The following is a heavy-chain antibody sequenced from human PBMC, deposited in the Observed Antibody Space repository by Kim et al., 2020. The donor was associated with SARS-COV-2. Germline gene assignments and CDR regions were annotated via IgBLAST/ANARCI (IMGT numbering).Heavy chain of an antibody. CDR2: IYYSGST. V-gene: IGHV4-39*07. J-gene: IGHJ6*02. D-gene: IGHD1-26*01. Sequence: SETLSLTCTVSGGSISSSSYYWVWLRQPPGKGLEWIGTIYYSGSTYYNPSLKSRVTISVDTSKNQFSLKLSSVTAADTDVYYCAGDDGVVGAREYYYFYGMDGWGQGTTVTVSS. CDR1: GGSISSSSYY. CDR3: AGDDGVVGAREYYYFYGMDG.